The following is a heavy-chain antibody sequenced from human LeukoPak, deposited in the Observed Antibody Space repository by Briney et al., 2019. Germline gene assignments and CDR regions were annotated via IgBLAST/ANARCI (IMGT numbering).Heavy chain of an antibody. CDR2: ISTSSSYI. CDR3: ARCTTGKTFGSLREIKKSREIDY. D-gene: IGHD1-1*01. Sequence: GGSLRLSCAASGFTFSSYSMNWVRQAPGKGLEWVSSISTSSSYIYYADSVRGRFTISRDNAKNSLFLQMDSLRGEDTAVYYCARCTTGKTFGSLREIKKSREIDYWGQGTLVTVSS. V-gene: IGHV3-21*01. CDR1: GFTFSSYS. J-gene: IGHJ4*02.